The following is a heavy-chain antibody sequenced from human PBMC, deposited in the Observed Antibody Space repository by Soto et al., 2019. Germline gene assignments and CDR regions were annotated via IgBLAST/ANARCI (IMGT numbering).Heavy chain of an antibody. D-gene: IGHD2-21*01. V-gene: IGHV3-30*18. Sequence: RLSCAASGFTFSVFGMHWVRQAPGKGPEWVAVISHDGNSKHYADSVKGRFSISRDNARNTVSLLMDRLRPEDTGLYYCAKTITLPPSEDSRCRGALIEHWGQGTLVTVSS. CDR1: GFTFSVFG. CDR2: ISHDGNSK. CDR3: AKTITLPPSEDSRCRGALIEH. J-gene: IGHJ1*01.